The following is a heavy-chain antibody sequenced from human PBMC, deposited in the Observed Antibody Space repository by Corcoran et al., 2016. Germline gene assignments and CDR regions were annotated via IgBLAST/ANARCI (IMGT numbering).Heavy chain of an antibody. D-gene: IGHD3-22*01. J-gene: IGHJ4*02. Sequence: QVQLVESGGGVVQPGRSLRLSCAASGFTFSSYGMHWVRQAPGKGLEWVAVLWYDGSNKYYADSVKGRFTISRDNSKNTLYLQMNSLRAEDTAVYDWARDGYYDSSGYRETISRGQSLDYLGQGTMVTVSS. CDR2: LWYDGSNK. CDR1: GFTFSSYG. CDR3: ARDGYYDSSGYRETISRGQSLDY. V-gene: IGHV3-33*01.